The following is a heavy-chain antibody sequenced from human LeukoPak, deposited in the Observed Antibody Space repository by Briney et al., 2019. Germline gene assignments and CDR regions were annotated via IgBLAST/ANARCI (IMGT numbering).Heavy chain of an antibody. Sequence: SVKVSCKASGFTFTSSAVQWVRQARGQRLEWIGWIVVGSGNTNYAQKFQERVTITRDMFTSTAYMELSSLRSEDTAVYYCAALGPQGYSGDHDLPFDYWGQGTLVTVSS. CDR1: GFTFTSSA. CDR2: IVVGSGNT. D-gene: IGHD2-21*01. CDR3: AALGPQGYSGDHDLPFDY. V-gene: IGHV1-58*01. J-gene: IGHJ4*02.